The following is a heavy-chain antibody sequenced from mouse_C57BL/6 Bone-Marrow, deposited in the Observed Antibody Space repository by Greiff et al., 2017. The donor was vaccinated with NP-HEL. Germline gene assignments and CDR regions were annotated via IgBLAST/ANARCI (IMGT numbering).Heavy chain of an antibody. V-gene: IGHV1-69*01. J-gene: IGHJ2*01. CDR3: ARMDSDY. Sequence: QVQLQQPGAELVMPGASVKLSCKASGYTFTSYWMHWVKQRPGQGLEWIGAIDPSDSYTNYNQKFKGKSTLTVDKSSSTAYMQLSSLTSEDSAVYYCARMDSDYWGQGTTLTVSS. CDR2: IDPSDSYT. CDR1: GYTFTSYW.